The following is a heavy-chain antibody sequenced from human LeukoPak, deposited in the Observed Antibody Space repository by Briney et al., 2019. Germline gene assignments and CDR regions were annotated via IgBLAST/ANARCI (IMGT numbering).Heavy chain of an antibody. J-gene: IGHJ6*02. CDR2: IKQDGSEK. Sequence: GGSPRLSCAASGFTFSSYWMSWVRQAPGKGLEWVANIKQDGSEKYYVDSVKGRFTISRDNAKNSLYLQMNSLRAEDTAVYYCARVTMVRGAPSHMDVWGQGTTVTVSS. D-gene: IGHD3-10*01. CDR1: GFTFSSYW. CDR3: ARVTMVRGAPSHMDV. V-gene: IGHV3-7*01.